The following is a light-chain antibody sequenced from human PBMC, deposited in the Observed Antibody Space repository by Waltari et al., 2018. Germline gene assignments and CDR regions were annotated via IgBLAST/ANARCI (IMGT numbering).Light chain of an antibody. V-gene: IGLV3-21*02. CDR3: QVWDSGSNHYV. J-gene: IGLJ1*01. CDR1: KIGSKN. CDR2: DDG. Sequence: SYELTQPHSVSVAPGQTARITCDGDKIGSKNVHWYQHKPGQAPVLVVYDDGDRPSGIPERFSGSNSGNTAALTISRVDAGDEAEYYSQVWDSGSNHYVFGTVTKVTVL.